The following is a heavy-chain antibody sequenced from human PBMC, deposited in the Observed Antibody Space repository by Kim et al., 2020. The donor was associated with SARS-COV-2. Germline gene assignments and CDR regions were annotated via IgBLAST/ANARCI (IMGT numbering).Heavy chain of an antibody. J-gene: IGHJ6*01. D-gene: IGHD1-26*01. CDR3: AKGLSGSYYFFYGMDV. Sequence: GGSLRLSCAASGFTFSNYALSWVRQAPGKGLEWVSVIYSGGTSIYYADSVKGRFTISRDNSKNTLYLQMNSLRAEDTAVYYCAKGLSGSYYFFYGMDVWG. V-gene: IGHV3-23*03. CDR2: IYSGGTSI. CDR1: GFTFSNYA.